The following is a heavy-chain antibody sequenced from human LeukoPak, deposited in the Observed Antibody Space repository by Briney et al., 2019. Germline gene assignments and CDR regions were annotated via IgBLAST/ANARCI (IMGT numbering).Heavy chain of an antibody. CDR3: ARGGAARLHFQN. CDR1: GASISSGSHY. J-gene: IGHJ1*01. Sequence: SETLSLTCVVSGASISSGSHYWNWLRQSPGRGLEWIGHIYYRGTTNYTPALKSRVTISVDTSMNQFSLRLTSVTAADTAVYYCARGGAARLHFQNWGQGTLVTVSS. D-gene: IGHD6-6*01. V-gene: IGHV4-61*01. CDR2: IYYRGTT.